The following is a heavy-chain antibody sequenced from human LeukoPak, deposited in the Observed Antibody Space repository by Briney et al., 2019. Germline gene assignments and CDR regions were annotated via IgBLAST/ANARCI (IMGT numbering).Heavy chain of an antibody. CDR2: ISSSSSTI. CDR3: ARPPGYSYGFDY. V-gene: IGHV3-48*02. Sequence: PGGSLRLSCAASGFTLSSYSMNWVRQAPGKGLEWVSYISSSSSTIYYADSVKGRFTIPRDNAKNSLYLQMNGLRDEDTAVYNCARPPGYSYGFDYWGQGTLVTVSS. CDR1: GFTLSSYS. J-gene: IGHJ4*02. D-gene: IGHD5-18*01.